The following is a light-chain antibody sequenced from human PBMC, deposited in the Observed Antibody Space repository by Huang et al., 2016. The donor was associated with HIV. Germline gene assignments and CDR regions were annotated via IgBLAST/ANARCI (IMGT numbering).Light chain of an antibody. CDR3: QQLNDYPWT. Sequence: QLTQSPSSLSASVGDRVTITCRASEGISSYLSWDQQKSGKAPKFLIYAASTLQSGVPSRFSGSGSGTDFTLTTSSLQPEDFATYYCQQLNDYPWTFGQGTKVEIK. V-gene: IGKV1-9*01. CDR2: AAS. J-gene: IGKJ1*01. CDR1: EGISSY.